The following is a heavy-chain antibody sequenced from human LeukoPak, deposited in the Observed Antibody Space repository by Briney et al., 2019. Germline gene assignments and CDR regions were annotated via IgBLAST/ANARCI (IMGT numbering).Heavy chain of an antibody. CDR2: IFYSGTT. D-gene: IGHD2-2*01. CDR3: ARSLYQLLDYMDV. V-gene: IGHV4-30-4*08. Sequence: SQTPSLTCTVSGGSISSSDYYWTWIRQPPGKGLEWIGYIFYSGTTYYNPSLKSRVTISMDTSKNQFSLKLTSVTAADTAVYYCARSLYQLLDYMDVWGKGTTVTVSS. J-gene: IGHJ6*03. CDR1: GGSISSSDYY.